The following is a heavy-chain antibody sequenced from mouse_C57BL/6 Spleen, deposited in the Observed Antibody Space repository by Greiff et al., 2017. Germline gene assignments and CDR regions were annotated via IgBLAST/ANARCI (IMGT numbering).Heavy chain of an antibody. CDR3: ARYDYDGGLDY. D-gene: IGHD2-4*01. V-gene: IGHV1-54*01. CDR1: GYAFTNYL. Sequence: LVESGAELVRPGTSVKVSCKASGYAFTNYLIEWVKQRPGQGLEWIGVINPGSGGTNYNEKFKGKATLTADKSSSTAYMQLSSLTSEDSAVYFCARYDYDGGLDYWGQGTTLTVSS. J-gene: IGHJ2*01. CDR2: INPGSGGT.